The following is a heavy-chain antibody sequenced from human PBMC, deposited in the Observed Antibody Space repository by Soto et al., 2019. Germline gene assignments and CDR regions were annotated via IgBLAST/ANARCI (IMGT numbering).Heavy chain of an antibody. CDR3: ARTVGAEYYFDF. Sequence: SETLSRTCTAGGDSMTKYYGSWIRQTAGKGLEWIGRVYMSGSTNYNPSLKSRVTMSIDKSNNHFSLDLKSVTAADTAVYYCARTVGAEYYFDFWGQGARLTVS. V-gene: IGHV4-4*07. J-gene: IGHJ4*02. CDR2: VYMSGST. D-gene: IGHD1-26*01. CDR1: GDSMTKYY.